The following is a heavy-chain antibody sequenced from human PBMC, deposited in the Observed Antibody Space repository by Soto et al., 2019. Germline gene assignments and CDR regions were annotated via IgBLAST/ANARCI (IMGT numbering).Heavy chain of an antibody. CDR3: ARQVEYYYGSGSYYNDY. V-gene: IGHV5-51*01. J-gene: IGHJ4*02. Sequence: GGSLRLSCKGSGYSFTSYWIGWVRQMPGKGLEWMGIIYPGDSDTRYSPSFQGQVTISADKSISTAYLQWSSLKASDTAMYYCARQVEYYYGSGSYYNDYWGQGTLVTVSS. CDR1: GYSFTSYW. CDR2: IYPGDSDT. D-gene: IGHD3-10*01.